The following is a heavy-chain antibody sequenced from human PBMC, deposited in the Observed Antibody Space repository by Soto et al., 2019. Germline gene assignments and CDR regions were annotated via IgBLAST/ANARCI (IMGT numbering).Heavy chain of an antibody. D-gene: IGHD2-2*01. J-gene: IGHJ4*02. CDR2: INPSGYGT. CDR1: GYTFTSYY. Sequence: ASLKVSCKASGYTFTSYYMHWVRQAPGQGLEWMGIINPSGYGTSYAQKFQGRVTMTRDTSTTTFYMDLSSLRSEDTAVYFCARDAVVVPSALYYFDYWGQVTLVTVSS. V-gene: IGHV1-46*01. CDR3: ARDAVVVPSALYYFDY.